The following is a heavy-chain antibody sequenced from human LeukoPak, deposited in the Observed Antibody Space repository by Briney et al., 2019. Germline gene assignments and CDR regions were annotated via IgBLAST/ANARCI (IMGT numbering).Heavy chain of an antibody. V-gene: IGHV3-48*03. J-gene: IGHJ6*04. CDR3: AELGITMIGGV. CDR2: ISSSGSTI. Sequence: GGSLRLSCAASGFTFRSYEMNWLRQAPGKGLAWVSYISSSGSTIYYADTVKGRFTISRDNAKNSLYLQMNSLRAEDTAVYYCAELGITMIGGVWGKGTTVTISS. CDR1: GFTFRSYE. D-gene: IGHD3-10*02.